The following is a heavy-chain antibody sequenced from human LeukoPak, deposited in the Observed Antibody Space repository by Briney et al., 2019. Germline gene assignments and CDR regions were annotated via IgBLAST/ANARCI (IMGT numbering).Heavy chain of an antibody. D-gene: IGHD3-22*01. CDR3: ARYHLAYYYDSSGYNEYFDL. J-gene: IGHJ2*01. Sequence: SETLSLTCTVSGGSISSYYWSWIRQPPGKGLEWIGYIYYRGSTNYNPSLKSRVTISVDTSKNQFSLKLSSVTAADTAVYYCARYHLAYYYDSSGYNEYFDLWGRGTLVTVSS. CDR1: GGSISSYY. CDR2: IYYRGST. V-gene: IGHV4-59*01.